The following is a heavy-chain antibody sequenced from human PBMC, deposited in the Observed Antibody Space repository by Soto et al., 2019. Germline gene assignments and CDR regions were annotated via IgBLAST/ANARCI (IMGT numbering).Heavy chain of an antibody. CDR1: GGSMSSYY. CDR2: MYYTGTT. J-gene: IGHJ5*02. D-gene: IGHD3-10*01. Sequence: SETLSLTCTVSGGSMSSYYWSWIRQPPGKGLEWIAYMYYTGTTNYNPSLKSRATMSLDMSKSQFTLKLSSVTAADTAVYFCAGRHFGEVHGWFDPWGQGTLVTVSS. CDR3: AGRHFGEVHGWFDP. V-gene: IGHV4-59*01.